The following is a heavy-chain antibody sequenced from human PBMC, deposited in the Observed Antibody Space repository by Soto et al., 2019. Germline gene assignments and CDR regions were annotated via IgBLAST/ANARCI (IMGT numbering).Heavy chain of an antibody. CDR2: IFNYDDSQ. Sequence: EVQLVESGGRLVKPGGSLRLSCAASGFDLSRYSIGWVRQAPGKRLEWVSFIFNYDDSQYYAVSVKGRFAISRDNAKNSVYLQKNSLRAEDTAVYYCAREEGYCGGGSCFRSALDLWGEGTVVTVSS. V-gene: IGHV3-21*01. CDR1: GFDLSRYS. J-gene: IGHJ3*01. CDR3: AREEGYCGGGSCFRSALDL. D-gene: IGHD2-15*01.